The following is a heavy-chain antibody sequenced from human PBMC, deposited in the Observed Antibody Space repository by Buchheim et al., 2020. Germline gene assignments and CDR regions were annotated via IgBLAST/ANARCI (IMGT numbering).Heavy chain of an antibody. V-gene: IGHV3-48*04. J-gene: IGHJ6*02. CDR1: GFTFSDYS. Sequence: EVQLVESGGGLVQPEGSLRLSCAASGFTFSDYSLHWVRQAPGKGLEWVSFIRSSGGTIYYADSVKGRFTISRDNTKNSLYLQMSGLRVEDTAVYYCARDASSRHYYHYYGMDVWGQGTT. CDR2: IRSSGGTI. D-gene: IGHD6-13*01. CDR3: ARDASSRHYYHYYGMDV.